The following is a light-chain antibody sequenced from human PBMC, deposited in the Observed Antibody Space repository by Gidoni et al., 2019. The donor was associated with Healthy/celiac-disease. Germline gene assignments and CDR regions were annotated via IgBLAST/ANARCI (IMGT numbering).Light chain of an antibody. CDR3: QQYGSSHLT. Sequence: EIVLTQSPGTLSLSPGERATLSCRASQSVSSSYLAWYQQKPGQAPRLLIYGASSRATGIPDRFSGSGSGTDFTLTISRLEPEDFAVYYCQQYGSSHLTFGPXTKVDIK. J-gene: IGKJ3*01. V-gene: IGKV3-20*01. CDR1: QSVSSSY. CDR2: GAS.